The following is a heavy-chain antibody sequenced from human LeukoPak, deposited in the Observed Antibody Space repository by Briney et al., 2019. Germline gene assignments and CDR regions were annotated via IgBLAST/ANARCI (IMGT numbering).Heavy chain of an antibody. D-gene: IGHD6-6*01. V-gene: IGHV5-51*01. J-gene: IGHJ4*02. CDR2: IYPGDSDT. Sequence: GESLKISCQGSEYSFTSYWIAWVRQLPGEGLEWMGIIYPGDSDTRYSPSFQGQVTFSADKSISTAYLQWSSLKASDTAMYYCARQYSSSSPFDYWGQGTLVTVSS. CDR3: ARQYSSSSPFDY. CDR1: EYSFTSYW.